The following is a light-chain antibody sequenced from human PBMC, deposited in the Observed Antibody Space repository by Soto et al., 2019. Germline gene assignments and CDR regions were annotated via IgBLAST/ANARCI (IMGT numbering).Light chain of an antibody. CDR1: QGISSN. V-gene: IGKV3-15*01. J-gene: IGKJ3*01. CDR2: GAS. Sequence: ELVMTQSPATLSVSPGERATLSCRASQGISSNLAWYQQKPGQAPRLLNSGASTRATGIPARFSGRGSGTDFTLTNSSPQSEDGAVDDCQQVHDGPMTFGPGTKVDIK. CDR3: QQVHDGPMT.